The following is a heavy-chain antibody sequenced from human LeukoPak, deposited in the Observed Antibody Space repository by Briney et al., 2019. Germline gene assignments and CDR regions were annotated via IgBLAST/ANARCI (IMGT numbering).Heavy chain of an antibody. CDR3: APTGITGALDPYGMDV. Sequence: GGSLRLSCAASGFTFRSYSMNWVRQAPGKGLEWVSCIGSSSVYIYYADSVKGRFTISRDNAKNSLYLQMNSLRAEDTAVYYCAPTGITGALDPYGMDVWGQGTTVTVSS. D-gene: IGHD1-7*01. CDR2: IGSSSVYI. CDR1: GFTFRSYS. V-gene: IGHV3-21*01. J-gene: IGHJ6*02.